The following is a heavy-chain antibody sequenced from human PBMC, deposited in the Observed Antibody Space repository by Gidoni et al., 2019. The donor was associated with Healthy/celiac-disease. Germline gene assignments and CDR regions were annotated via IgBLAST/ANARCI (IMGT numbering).Heavy chain of an antibody. CDR1: GGSFSGYY. J-gene: IGHJ5*02. V-gene: IGHV4-34*01. D-gene: IGHD3-22*01. Sequence: QVQLQQWGARLLKPSATLSLTCAVYGGSFSGYYWSWIRQPPGKGLEWIGEINHSGSTNYNPSLKSRVTISVDTSKNQFSLKLSSVTAADTAVYYCARTTIVVVRGGWFDPWGQGTLVTVSS. CDR2: INHSGST. CDR3: ARTTIVVVRGGWFDP.